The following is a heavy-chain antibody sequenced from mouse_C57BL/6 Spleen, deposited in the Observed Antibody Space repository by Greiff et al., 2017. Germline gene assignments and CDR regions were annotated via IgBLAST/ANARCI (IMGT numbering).Heavy chain of an antibody. V-gene: IGHV2-4*01. Sequence: VKLMESGPGLVQPSQSLSITCTVSGFSFTSYGVHWVRQPPGKGLEWLGVIWSGGSTDYNAAFISRLSISKDNSKSQVFFKMNSLQADDTAIYYCAKTGNDYDDYCDYWGQGTTLTVSS. J-gene: IGHJ2*01. D-gene: IGHD2-4*01. CDR1: GFSFTSYG. CDR2: IWSGGST. CDR3: AKTGNDYDDYCDY.